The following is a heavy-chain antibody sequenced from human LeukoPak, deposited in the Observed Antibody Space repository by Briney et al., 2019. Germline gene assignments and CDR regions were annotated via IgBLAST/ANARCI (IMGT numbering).Heavy chain of an antibody. CDR2: ISSISSYI. V-gene: IGHV3-21*01. Sequence: GGSLRLSGAASGFTFISDSMNWVRQAPGKGLDWVSSISSISSYIYYADSVKGRFTISRDNAKNSLYLQMNSLRAEDTAVYYCARDRDCSGGSCYSGFDYWGQGTLVTVSS. J-gene: IGHJ4*02. CDR1: GFTFISDS. CDR3: ARDRDCSGGSCYSGFDY. D-gene: IGHD2-15*01.